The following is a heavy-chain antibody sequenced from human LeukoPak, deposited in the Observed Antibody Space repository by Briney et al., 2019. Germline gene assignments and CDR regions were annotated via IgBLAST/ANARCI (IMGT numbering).Heavy chain of an antibody. J-gene: IGHJ6*03. Sequence: PSETLSLTCTVSSDSISSYYWSWIRQPAGKGLEWIGRVYTSGSTNYNPSLKSRVTMSVDTSKNQFSLKLSSVTAADTAVYYCARDIDILTGRYYYMDVWGKGTTVTVSS. D-gene: IGHD3-9*01. V-gene: IGHV4-4*07. CDR1: SDSISSYY. CDR3: ARDIDILTGRYYYMDV. CDR2: VYTSGST.